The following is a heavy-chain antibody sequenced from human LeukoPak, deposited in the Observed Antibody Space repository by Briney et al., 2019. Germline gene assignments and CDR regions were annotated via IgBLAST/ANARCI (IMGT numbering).Heavy chain of an antibody. CDR3: VRDSAYSPDY. CDR1: GYIFNIYG. CDR2: IRGNNDNT. Sequence: DSVKVSCKTSGYIFNIYGISWVRQAPGQGLEWMAWIRGNNDNTKYAQKFQGRVTLTTDTSTSTAYMELRGLTSDDMAVYYCVRDSAYSPDYWGQGSLVTVSP. J-gene: IGHJ4*02. V-gene: IGHV1-18*03. D-gene: IGHD5-12*01.